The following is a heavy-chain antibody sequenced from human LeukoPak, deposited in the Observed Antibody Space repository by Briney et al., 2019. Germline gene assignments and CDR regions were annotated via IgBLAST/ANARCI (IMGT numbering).Heavy chain of an antibody. V-gene: IGHV4-38-2*02. D-gene: IGHD4-23*01. CDR3: ARTSGGGGHDS. CDR2: VYYSGP. CDR1: GYSIGSGHY. Sequence: PSETLSLTCTVSGYSIGSGHYWAWIRQPPGKGLEWIGCVYYSGPYYKSSLTSPVTISMDTSKNQFSLQLTSVTVADSAFYYCARTSGGGGHDSWGQGTLVTVSS. J-gene: IGHJ5*01.